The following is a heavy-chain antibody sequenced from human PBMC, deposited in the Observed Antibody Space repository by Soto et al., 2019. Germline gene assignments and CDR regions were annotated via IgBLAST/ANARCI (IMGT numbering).Heavy chain of an antibody. CDR3: AKRTVGWYFDL. CDR2: ISGSGGST. CDR1: GFTFSSYA. J-gene: IGHJ2*01. D-gene: IGHD4-17*01. Sequence: EVQLLESGGGLVQPGGSLRLSCAASGFTFSSYAMNWVRQAPGKGLEWVSVISGSGGSTYYADAVKGRFTISRDNSKNTLYLQMNSLRAEATAVYYCAKRTVGWYFDLWGRGTLGTVSS. V-gene: IGHV3-23*01.